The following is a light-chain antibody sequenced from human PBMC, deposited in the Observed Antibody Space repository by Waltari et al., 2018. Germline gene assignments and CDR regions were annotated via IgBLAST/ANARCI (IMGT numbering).Light chain of an antibody. CDR1: QSVLHTNNRNY. Sequence: DIVMTQSPDSLAVSLGERATINCKSSQSVLHTNNRNYLAWYQQRPGQSPKLRFSWASDREAGVPERFSGSGSGTDFTLTITSLQAEDVATYYCQQYYATPLTFGGGTKVVIK. CDR2: WAS. V-gene: IGKV4-1*01. CDR3: QQYYATPLT. J-gene: IGKJ4*01.